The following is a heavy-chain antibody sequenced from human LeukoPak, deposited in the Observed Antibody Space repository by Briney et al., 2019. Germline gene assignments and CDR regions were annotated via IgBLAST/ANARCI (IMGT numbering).Heavy chain of an antibody. D-gene: IGHD4-17*01. V-gene: IGHV3-33*01. CDR3: ARPTYGDYGYGMDV. CDR1: GFTFNIYG. J-gene: IGHJ6*02. CDR2: IWYDGSNK. Sequence: PGRSLRLSCAASGFTFNIYGMHWVRQAPGKGLEWVAVIWYDGSNKYYADSVKGRFTISRDNSKNTLYLQMNSLRAEDAAVYYCARPTYGDYGYGMDVWGQGTTVTASS.